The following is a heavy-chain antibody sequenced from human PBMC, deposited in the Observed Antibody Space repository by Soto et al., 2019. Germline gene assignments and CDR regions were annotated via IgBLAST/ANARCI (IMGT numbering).Heavy chain of an antibody. CDR3: ASYSSGHPKLYFDY. D-gene: IGHD6-19*01. V-gene: IGHV1-24*01. J-gene: IGHJ4*02. CDR1: GYTLTELS. Sequence: ASVKVSCRVSGYTLTELSMHWVRQAPGKGLEWMGGFDPEDGETIYAQKFQGRVTMTEDTSTDTAYMELSSLRSEDTAVYYCASYSSGHPKLYFDYLGQRTLVTVSS. CDR2: FDPEDGET.